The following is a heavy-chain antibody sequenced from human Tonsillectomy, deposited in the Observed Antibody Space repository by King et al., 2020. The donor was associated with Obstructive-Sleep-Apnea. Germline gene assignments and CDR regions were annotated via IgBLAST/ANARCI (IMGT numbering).Heavy chain of an antibody. CDR3: ARHPFVTTWGSGSYNWFDP. CDR1: GGSISSYY. D-gene: IGHD3-10*01. Sequence: VQLQESGPGLVKPSETLSLTCTVSGGSISSYYWSWIRQPPGKGLEWIGYIYYSGSTNYNPSLKSRVTISVDTSENQFSLKLSSVTAADTAVYYCARHPFVTTWGSGSYNWFDPWGQGTLVTVSS. J-gene: IGHJ5*02. V-gene: IGHV4-59*08. CDR2: IYYSGST.